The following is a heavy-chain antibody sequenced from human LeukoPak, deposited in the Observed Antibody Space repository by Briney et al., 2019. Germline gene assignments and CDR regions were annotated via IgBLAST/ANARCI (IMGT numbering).Heavy chain of an antibody. CDR2: IKQDGSEK. CDR3: AGAILSTSSHCY. D-gene: IGHD2/OR15-2a*01. J-gene: IGHJ1*01. V-gene: IGHV3-7*01. Sequence: PGGSLRLSCAASGFTFSSHWMSWVRQAPGKGLEWVAIIKQDGSEKYYLDSVKGRFTISRDNAKNSLSLQMSSLRAEDTAVYYCAGAILSTSSHCYWGQGTLVTVSS. CDR1: GFTFSSHW.